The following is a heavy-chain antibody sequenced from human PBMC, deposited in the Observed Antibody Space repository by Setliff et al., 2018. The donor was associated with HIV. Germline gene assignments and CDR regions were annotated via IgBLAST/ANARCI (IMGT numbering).Heavy chain of an antibody. V-gene: IGHV1-69*13. CDR3: ARGAEDLAINPPSFDYYFDY. CDR1: GGTFSSYA. CDR2: IIPIFGTA. D-gene: IGHD3-9*01. Sequence: SVKVSCKASGGTFSSYAISWVRQAPGQGLEWMGGIIPIFGTANYAQKFQGRVTITADESTSTAYMELSRLRSDDTALYFCARGAEDLAINPPSFDYYFDYWGQGTPVTVSS. J-gene: IGHJ4*02.